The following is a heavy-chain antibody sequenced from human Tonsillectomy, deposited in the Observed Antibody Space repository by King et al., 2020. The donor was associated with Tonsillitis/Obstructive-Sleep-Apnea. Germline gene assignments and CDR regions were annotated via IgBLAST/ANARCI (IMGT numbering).Heavy chain of an antibody. V-gene: IGHV4-59*01. CDR3: ARGGTVGPLVWFDP. J-gene: IGHJ5*02. Sequence: QLQESGPGLVKPSETLSLTCTVSGGSISSYYWSWVRQPPGKGLEWIGYIYYSGSTNYNPSLKSRVTISVDTSKNQFSLKLSSVTAADTAVYYCARGGTVGPLVWFDPWGQGTLLTVSS. D-gene: IGHD4-23*01. CDR1: GGSISSYY. CDR2: IYYSGST.